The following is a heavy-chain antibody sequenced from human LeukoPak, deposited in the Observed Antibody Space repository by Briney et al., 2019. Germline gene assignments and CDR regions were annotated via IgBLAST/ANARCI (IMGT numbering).Heavy chain of an antibody. CDR2: MNPNSGNT. D-gene: IGHD3-3*01. Sequence: GASVTVSCKASGYTFTSYDINWGRQAPGQGLEWMGWMNPNSGNTGYAQKFQGRVTMTRNTSISTAYMELSSLRSEDTAVYYCARGLDYDFWSGYFRPRAYFDYWGQGTLVTVSS. J-gene: IGHJ4*02. V-gene: IGHV1-8*01. CDR3: ARGLDYDFWSGYFRPRAYFDY. CDR1: GYTFTSYD.